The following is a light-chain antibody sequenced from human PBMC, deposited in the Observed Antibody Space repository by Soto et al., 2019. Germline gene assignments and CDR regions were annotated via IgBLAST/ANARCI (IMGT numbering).Light chain of an antibody. CDR3: LQDINYPWT. J-gene: IGKJ1*01. Sequence: DIQMTQSPSTLSASLGDRVTITCLASQSIGSWLAWYQQISGRAPNLLIYDVSSLQSGVPSRFSGSGSGTDFTLAISSLQPEDSATYYCLQDINYPWTFGQGTKVDIK. CDR1: QSIGSW. V-gene: IGKV1-5*01. CDR2: DVS.